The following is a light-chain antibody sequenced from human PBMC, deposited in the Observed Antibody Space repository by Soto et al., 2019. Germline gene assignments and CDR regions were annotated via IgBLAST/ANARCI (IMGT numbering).Light chain of an antibody. J-gene: IGKJ1*01. V-gene: IGKV1-8*01. CDR1: QGISSY. CDR3: QQYTNTNNPWM. CDR2: AAS. Sequence: AIRMTQSPSSFSASTGDRVTTTCRASQGISSYLAWYQQKPGKAPKLLIYAASTLQSGVPSRFSGSGSGTDFTLTISCLQSEDSATYYCQQYTNTNNPWMFGQGTKVDIK.